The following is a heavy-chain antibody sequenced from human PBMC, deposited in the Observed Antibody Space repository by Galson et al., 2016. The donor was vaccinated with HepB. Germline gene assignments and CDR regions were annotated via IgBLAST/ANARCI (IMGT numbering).Heavy chain of an antibody. CDR1: GFTFKNFG. D-gene: IGHD2-2*03. J-gene: IGHJ4*02. CDR3: AIDPSHWIENPFAL. V-gene: IGHV3-23*01. Sequence: SLRLSCAASGFTFKNFGMTWVRQAPGKGLEWVSTICGSCGDIDYADSVQGRFTISRDNSKNTLSLQMNSPRAEDTATYYCAIDPSHWIENPFALWGQGTLVTVSS. CDR2: ICGSCGDI.